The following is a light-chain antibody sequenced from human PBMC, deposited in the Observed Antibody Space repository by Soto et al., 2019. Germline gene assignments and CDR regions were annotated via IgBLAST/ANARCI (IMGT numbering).Light chain of an antibody. V-gene: IGKV1-33*01. CDR3: QQFDSVPCT. J-gene: IGKJ2*02. CDR2: DAS. CDR1: QDITNY. Sequence: IQMTQSPSSLSASVGDRVTITCQASQDITNYLIWYQQKPGKAPKVLIYDASSLGTGVSSRFSGSGSGTHFTITISSRQPEDIATYYCQQFDSVPCTFGQGTKLEIK.